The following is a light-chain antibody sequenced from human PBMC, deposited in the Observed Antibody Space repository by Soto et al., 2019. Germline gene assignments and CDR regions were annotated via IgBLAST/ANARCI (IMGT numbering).Light chain of an antibody. J-gene: IGLJ2*01. V-gene: IGLV6-57*04. CDR2: EDN. CDR3: QSYDSSNQV. Sequence: NFMLTQPHSVSESPGKTVTISCTRSSGSIASNYVQWYQQRPGSAPTTVIYEDNQRPSGVPDRFSGSIDSSSNYAYLTTSGLKTEDEADYYCQSYDSSNQVFGGGTKLTVL. CDR1: SGSIASNY.